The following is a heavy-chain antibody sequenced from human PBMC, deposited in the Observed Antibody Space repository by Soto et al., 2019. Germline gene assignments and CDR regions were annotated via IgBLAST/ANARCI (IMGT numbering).Heavy chain of an antibody. V-gene: IGHV4-59*08. CDR2: IYYTGST. CDR3: ARRQGLTTLDL. D-gene: IGHD4-17*01. J-gene: IGHJ2*01. CDR1: GGSISTYY. Sequence: QVQLQESGPGLVKPSETLSLTCTVSGGSISTYYWSWIRQPPGKGLEWIGYIYYTGSTNYNPSLKSGVTISIDTSKNQFSLKVNSVTAADTAVYYCARRQGLTTLDLWGRGTLVTVSS.